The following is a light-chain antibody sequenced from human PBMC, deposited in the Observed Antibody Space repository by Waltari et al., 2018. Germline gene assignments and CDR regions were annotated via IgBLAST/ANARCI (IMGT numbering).Light chain of an antibody. CDR3: QQGNTFPFT. J-gene: IGKJ3*01. CDR2: AAS. V-gene: IGKV1-12*01. CDR1: QDISIW. Sequence: DIQMTQSPPLVSASVGDTVTISCRASQDISIWLAWYQQTPGKAPNFLISAASTLQNGVPSRFRGSGSGTDFTLTISSLQPEDVGTYYCQQGNTFPFTFGPGTTVDLK.